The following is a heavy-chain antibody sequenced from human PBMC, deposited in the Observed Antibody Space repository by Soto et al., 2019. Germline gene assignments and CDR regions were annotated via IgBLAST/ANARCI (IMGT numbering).Heavy chain of an antibody. J-gene: IGHJ6*02. D-gene: IGHD1-26*01. CDR3: ASGRWEGYYYGMDV. V-gene: IGHV1-69*01. CDR2: IIPIFGTA. Sequence: QVQLVQSGAEVKKPGSSVKVSCKASGGIFSSYGFFWVRQAPGQGLEWMGGIIPIFGTANYAQKVQGRVTITADESTSTAYMELSSLRSEDTAVYYCASGRWEGYYYGMDVWGQVTTVTVSS. CDR1: GGIFSSYG.